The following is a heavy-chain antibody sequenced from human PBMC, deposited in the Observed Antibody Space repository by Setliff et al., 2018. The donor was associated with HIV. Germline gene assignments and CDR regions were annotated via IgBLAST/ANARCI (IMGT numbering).Heavy chain of an antibody. J-gene: IGHJ6*03. CDR3: ASHQHNFTGYYYYYYYMAV. V-gene: IGHV4-34*01. Sequence: PSETLSLTCAVYGGSFSGYFWSWIRQPPGKGLEWIGEINHDGITNYNPSLKSRVTVSVDTSKSQFSLKLSSVTAADTAVYYCASHQHNFTGYYYYYYYMAVWGRGTMVTVSS. CDR1: GGSFSGYF. CDR2: INHDGIT. D-gene: IGHD3-9*01.